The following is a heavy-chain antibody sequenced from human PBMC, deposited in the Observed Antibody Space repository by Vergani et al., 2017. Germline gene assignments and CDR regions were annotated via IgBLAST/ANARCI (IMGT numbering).Heavy chain of an antibody. D-gene: IGHD2-2*01. Sequence: QVQLVQSGAEVKKPGASVKVSCKASGYTFTSYGISWVRQAPVPGLAWMGWISAYYGNTNYAQTLQGRVTMTTDTSTSTAYMELRSLRSDDTAVYYCARDKPAALGGWFDPWGQGTLLTVSS. CDR3: ARDKPAALGGWFDP. CDR2: ISAYYGNT. CDR1: GYTFTSYG. V-gene: IGHV1-18*01. J-gene: IGHJ5*02.